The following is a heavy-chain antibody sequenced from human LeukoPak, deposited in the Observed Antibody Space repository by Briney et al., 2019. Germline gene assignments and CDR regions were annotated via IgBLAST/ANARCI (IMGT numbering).Heavy chain of an antibody. CDR3: ARLLGSYFDY. J-gene: IGHJ4*02. CDR1: GFSFSAYG. V-gene: IGHV3-23*01. CDR2: IGGSGATT. D-gene: IGHD7-27*01. Sequence: PGGSLRLSCAASGFSFSAYGMNWVRQAPGKGLEWVSAIGGSGATTYYADSVRGRFTISRDNSKNTLYLQMNNLRAEDTAVYYCARLLGSYFDYWGQGTLVTVSS.